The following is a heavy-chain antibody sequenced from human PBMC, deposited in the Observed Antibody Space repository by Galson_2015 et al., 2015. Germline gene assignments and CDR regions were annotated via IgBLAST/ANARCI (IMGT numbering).Heavy chain of an antibody. Sequence: SLRLSCAASGFTFSSYSMNWVRQAPGKGLEWVSSISSSSSYIYYADSVKGRFTISRDNAKNSLYLQMNSLRAEDTAVYYCARGPPNLWEAKTGNSYYFDYWGQGTLVTISS. CDR2: ISSSSSYI. D-gene: IGHD1-26*01. J-gene: IGHJ4*02. V-gene: IGHV3-21*01. CDR3: ARGPPNLWEAKTGNSYYFDY. CDR1: GFTFSSYS.